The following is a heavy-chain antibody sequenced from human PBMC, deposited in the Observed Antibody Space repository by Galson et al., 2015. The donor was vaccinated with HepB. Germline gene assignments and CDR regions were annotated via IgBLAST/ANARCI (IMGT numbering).Heavy chain of an antibody. CDR3: ARHRVESELDY. CDR2: ISGYNGNS. V-gene: IGHV1-18*01. J-gene: IGHJ4*02. D-gene: IGHD3-10*01. Sequence: SVKVSCKASGYTFTSYGISWVRQAPGQGLEWMGWISGYNGNSKYAQKLQGRVTMTTDTSTSTAYMELRSLRSDDTAVYYCARHRVESELDYWGQGTLVTVSS. CDR1: GYTFTSYG.